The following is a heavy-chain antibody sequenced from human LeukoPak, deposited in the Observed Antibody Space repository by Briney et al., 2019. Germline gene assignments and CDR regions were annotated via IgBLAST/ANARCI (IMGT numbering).Heavy chain of an antibody. D-gene: IGHD3-10*01. CDR1: GGSISGSY. CDR2: IYHSGST. V-gene: IGHV4-59*12. CDR3: ARGGSDDAFDI. J-gene: IGHJ3*02. Sequence: SETLSLTCTVSGGSISGSYWSWIRQPPGKGLEWIGYIYHSGSTNYNPSLTSRVTMSVDTSKHQFSLQLSSVTAADTAVYYCARGGSDDAFDIWGQGTMVTVSS.